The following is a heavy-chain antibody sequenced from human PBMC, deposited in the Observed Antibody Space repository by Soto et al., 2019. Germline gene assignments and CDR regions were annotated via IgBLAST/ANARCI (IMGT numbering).Heavy chain of an antibody. CDR2: VNPHTGDS. CDR3: ARRHGARSNVFRSAFPLDF. J-gene: IGHJ4*01. V-gene: IGHV1-2*02. Sequence: QVQLVQSGAEVKRPGASVKVSCQASGYAFSAYYIHWVRQAPGQGLEWMGWVNPHTGDSKYTEIFTGRVTLTSDTSTNTSYMDLTSLTSAATAVYYCARRHGARSNVFRSAFPLDFWGQGTLVAVSS. CDR1: GYAFSAYY. D-gene: IGHD3-3*01.